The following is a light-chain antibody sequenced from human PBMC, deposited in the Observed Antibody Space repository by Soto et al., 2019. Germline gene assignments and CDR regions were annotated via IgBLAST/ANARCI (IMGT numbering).Light chain of an antibody. CDR2: SAS. CDR3: QQSYRTPHT. Sequence: DIQMTQSPSSLSASVGDRVTITCRASQGVSAYLLWYQQTQGRDPKLLIYSASNLVSGVPSRFSGSASETNFTLTISSLQPEDFAPYYCQQSYRTPHTFGQGTKLETK. V-gene: IGKV1-39*01. CDR1: QGVSAY. J-gene: IGKJ2*01.